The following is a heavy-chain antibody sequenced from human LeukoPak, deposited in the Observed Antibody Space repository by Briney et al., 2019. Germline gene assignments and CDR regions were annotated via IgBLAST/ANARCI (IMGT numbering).Heavy chain of an antibody. CDR2: IYTSGST. Sequence: SETLSLTCTVSGGSISSGSYYWRWIRQPAGKGLEWIGRIYTSGSTNYNPSLKSRVTISVDTSKNQFSLKLSSVTAADTAVYYCARVGSSSWYNYYYYYMDVWGKGTTVTVS. CDR3: ARVGSSSWYNYYYYYMDV. V-gene: IGHV4-61*02. D-gene: IGHD6-13*01. CDR1: GGSISSGSYY. J-gene: IGHJ6*03.